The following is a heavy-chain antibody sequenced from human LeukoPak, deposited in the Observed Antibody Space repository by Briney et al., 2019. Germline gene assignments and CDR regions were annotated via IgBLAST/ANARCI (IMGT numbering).Heavy chain of an antibody. CDR3: ATKQWLAPPPDS. Sequence: GGSLRLSCAASGFTFSKYWMLWVRHAPGRGLESVSRINTDGTVTTYADSVKGRFTVSRDNADNTMFLQMNSVRDEDTAVYYCATKQWLAPPPDSWGQGTPVTVSS. CDR1: GFTFSKYW. J-gene: IGHJ4*02. V-gene: IGHV3-74*01. D-gene: IGHD6-19*01. CDR2: INTDGTVT.